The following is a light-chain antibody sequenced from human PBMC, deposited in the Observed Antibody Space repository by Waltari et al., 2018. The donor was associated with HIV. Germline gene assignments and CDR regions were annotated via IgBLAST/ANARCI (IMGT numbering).Light chain of an antibody. CDR1: QSVSSY. CDR3: QQYNDWPQT. Sequence: EIVLTQSPATLSLSPGERATLSCWASQSVSSYLAWYHQKPGQAPRLLIYDASNRATGIPARFSGSGSGTDFTLTISSLEPEDFAVYSCQQYNDWPQTFGQGTKVEIK. CDR2: DAS. V-gene: IGKV3-11*01. J-gene: IGKJ1*01.